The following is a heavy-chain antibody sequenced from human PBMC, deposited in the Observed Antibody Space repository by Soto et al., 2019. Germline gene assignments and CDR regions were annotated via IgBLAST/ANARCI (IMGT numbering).Heavy chain of an antibody. CDR2: INPNSGGT. CDR3: ARAYCTNGVCYLDY. CDR1: GYTFTGYY. D-gene: IGHD2-8*01. J-gene: IGHJ4*02. V-gene: IGHV1-2*04. Sequence: ASVKVSCKASGYTFTGYYMHWVRQAPGQGLEWMGWINPNSGGTNYAQKFQGWVTMTRDTSISTAYMELSRLRSDGTAVYYCARAYCTNGVCYLDYWGQGTLVTVSS.